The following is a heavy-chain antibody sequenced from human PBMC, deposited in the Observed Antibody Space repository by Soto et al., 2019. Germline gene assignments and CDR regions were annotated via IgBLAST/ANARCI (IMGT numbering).Heavy chain of an antibody. CDR3: AASRTAVRLYY. CDR2: ISYTGDT. D-gene: IGHD4-17*01. Sequence: SETLSLTCTVSGGSIYNEYWNWVRQPPGKGLEWIGYISYTGDTNYNPSLKSRIIISLDTSKNQFSLSLTSVTAGDTAVYYCAASRTAVRLYYWGQGTLVTVSS. J-gene: IGHJ4*02. V-gene: IGHV4-59*03. CDR1: GGSIYNEY.